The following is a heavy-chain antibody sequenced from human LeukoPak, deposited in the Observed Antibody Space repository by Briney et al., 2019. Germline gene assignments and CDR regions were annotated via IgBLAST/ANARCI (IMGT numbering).Heavy chain of an antibody. CDR2: VSYDGSNK. CDR3: ARTMVRGVKFALHDAFDI. D-gene: IGHD3-10*01. Sequence: GGSLRLSCAASGFTFSSYAMHWVRQAPGKGLEWVAVVSYDGSNKYYADSVKGRFTISRDNSNNTLYLQMNSLRAEDTAVYYCARTMVRGVKFALHDAFDIWGQGTMVTVSS. J-gene: IGHJ3*02. V-gene: IGHV3-30*14. CDR1: GFTFSSYA.